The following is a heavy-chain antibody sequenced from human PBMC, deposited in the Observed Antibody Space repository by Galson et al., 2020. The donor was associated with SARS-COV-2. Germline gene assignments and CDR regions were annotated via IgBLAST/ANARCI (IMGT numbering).Heavy chain of an antibody. V-gene: IGHV3-7*01. CDR3: TREGWQGAY. CDR1: GFIFKEFW. J-gene: IGHJ4*02. Sequence: GGSLRLSCEVSGFIFKEFWMSWFRQAPGKSLEWVANIRGDGSETNYVESVKGRFSISRDNAMNSLYLQMDSLRVEDTAVYYCTREGWQGAYWGQGSRVTVSS. CDR2: IRGDGSET.